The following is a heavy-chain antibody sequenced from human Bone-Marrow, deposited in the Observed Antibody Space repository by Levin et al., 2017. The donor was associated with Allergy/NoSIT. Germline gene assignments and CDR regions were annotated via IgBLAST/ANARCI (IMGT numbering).Heavy chain of an antibody. CDR2: IYYSGST. J-gene: IGHJ5*02. CDR1: GGSISSSNYY. D-gene: IGHD3-22*01. V-gene: IGHV4-39*01. CDR3: VRLQYFYDRSGHLFDN. Sequence: SQTLSLTCTVSGGSISSSNYYWGWLRQPPGKGLEWIGGIYYSGSTYYKPSLKSRVTISVETSKNEFSVQLTSVTAADTAVYYCVRLQYFYDRSGHLFDNWGPGTLVTVSS.